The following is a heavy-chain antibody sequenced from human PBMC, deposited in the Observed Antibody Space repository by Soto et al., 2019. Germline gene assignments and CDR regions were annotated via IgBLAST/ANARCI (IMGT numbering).Heavy chain of an antibody. J-gene: IGHJ6*01. CDR3: ARDRVFVPATVYYYVMVV. CDR1: GFSFTTYG. Sequence: PGGSLRLSCAASGFSFTTYGMHWVRQAPGKGLEWVAVISYDGSNQQYTDSVKGRFTISRDDSKNTLYLQMNSLRAEDTAVYYWARDRVFVPATVYYYVMVVGGQVSTVTVFS. CDR2: ISYDGSNQ. V-gene: IGHV3-30*03. D-gene: IGHD2-15*01.